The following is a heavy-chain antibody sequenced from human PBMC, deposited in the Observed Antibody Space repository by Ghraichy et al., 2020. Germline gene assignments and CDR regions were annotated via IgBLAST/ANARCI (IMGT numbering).Heavy chain of an antibody. CDR2: ISSTSTYI. V-gene: IGHV3-21*01. Sequence: GGSLRLSCAGSGFTFSSYSMNWVRQAPGKGLEWVASISSTSTYIYYADSMKGRFTISRDNAKNFLYLQMNSLRVEDTALYYCAREYPHGSSWYCASYWGQGTLVTVSS. CDR3: AREYPHGSSWYCASY. D-gene: IGHD6-13*01. J-gene: IGHJ4*02. CDR1: GFTFSSYS.